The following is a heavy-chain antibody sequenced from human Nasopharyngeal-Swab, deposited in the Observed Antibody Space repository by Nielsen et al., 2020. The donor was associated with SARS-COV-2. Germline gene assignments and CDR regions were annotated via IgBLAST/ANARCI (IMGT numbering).Heavy chain of an antibody. J-gene: IGHJ6*03. CDR3: AKASGYIGELLYYYYYMDV. D-gene: IGHD3-10*01. CDR2: ISGSGGST. Sequence: GESLKISCAASGFTFSSYAMSWVRQAPGKGLEWVSAISGSGGSTYYAGSVKGRFTISRDNSKNTLYLQMNSLRAEDTAVYYCAKASGYIGELLYYYYYMDVWGKGTTVTVSS. CDR1: GFTFSSYA. V-gene: IGHV3-23*01.